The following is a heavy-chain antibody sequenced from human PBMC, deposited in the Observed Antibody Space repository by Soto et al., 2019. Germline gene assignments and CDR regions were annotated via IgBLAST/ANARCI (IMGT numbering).Heavy chain of an antibody. CDR3: AKGSTAMTYYDY. V-gene: IGHV3-30*18. Sequence: QVQLVESGGGVVQPGRSLRLSCAASGFTFSSYGMHWVRQAPGKGLEWVAVIPYDGSNKYYADSVKGRFTISRDNSKNTLYLQMNSLRAEDTAVYYCAKGSTAMTYYDYWGQGTLVTVSS. CDR2: IPYDGSNK. J-gene: IGHJ4*02. D-gene: IGHD5-18*01. CDR1: GFTFSSYG.